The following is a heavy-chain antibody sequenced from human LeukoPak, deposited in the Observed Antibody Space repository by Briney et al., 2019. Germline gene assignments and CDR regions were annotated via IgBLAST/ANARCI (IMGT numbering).Heavy chain of an antibody. V-gene: IGHV4-39*01. CDR2: IYYSGST. CDR1: GGSISSSSYY. J-gene: IGHJ6*02. D-gene: IGHD3-22*01. Sequence: EPSETLSLTCTVSGGSISSSSYYWGWIRQPPGKGLEWIGSIYYSGSTYYNPSLKSRVTISVDTSKNQFSLKLSSVTAADTAVYYCARVFHPSGSGMDVWGQGTTVTVSS. CDR3: ARVFHPSGSGMDV.